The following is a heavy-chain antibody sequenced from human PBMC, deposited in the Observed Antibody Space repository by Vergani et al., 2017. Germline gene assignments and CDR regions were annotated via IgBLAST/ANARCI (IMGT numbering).Heavy chain of an antibody. V-gene: IGHV3-15*01. J-gene: IGHJ4*02. CDR1: GFTFSNAW. Sequence: EVQLVESGGGLVKPGGSLRLSCAASGFTFSNAWMSWVRQAPGKGLEWVGCIKSKTDGGTTDYAAPVKGRFTISRDDSKNTLYLQMNSLKTEDTAVYYCTTHHYYDSSGYYYGPVDYWGQGTLVTVSS. CDR2: IKSKTDGGTT. CDR3: TTHHYYDSSGYYYGPVDY. D-gene: IGHD3-22*01.